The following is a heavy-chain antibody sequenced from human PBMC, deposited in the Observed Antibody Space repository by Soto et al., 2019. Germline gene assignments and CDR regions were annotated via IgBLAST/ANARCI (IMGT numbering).Heavy chain of an antibody. Sequence: SETLSLTCTVSGGSISSSSYYWGWIRQPPGKGLEWIGSIYYSGSTYYNPSLKSRVTISVDTSKNQFSLKLSSVTAADTAVYYCGRAGSYYQPDYWGQGALVTVPQ. V-gene: IGHV4-39*01. CDR1: GGSISSSSYY. CDR3: GRAGSYYQPDY. J-gene: IGHJ4*02. D-gene: IGHD1-26*01. CDR2: IYYSGST.